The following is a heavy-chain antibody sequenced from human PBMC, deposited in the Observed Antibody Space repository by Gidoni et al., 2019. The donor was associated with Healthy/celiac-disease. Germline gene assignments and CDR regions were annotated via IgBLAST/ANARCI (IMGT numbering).Heavy chain of an antibody. CDR3: ARRSLGPYGMDV. V-gene: IGHV4-61*02. CDR1: GGSISSGSYY. Sequence: QVQLQESGPGLVKPSQTLSLTCTVSGGSISSGSYYWSWIRQPAGKGLEWIGRIYTSGSTNYNPSLKRRVTRSVDTSKNQFSLKLSSVTAPDTAVYYCARRSLGPYGMDVWGQGTTVTVSS. J-gene: IGHJ6*02. CDR2: IYTSGST.